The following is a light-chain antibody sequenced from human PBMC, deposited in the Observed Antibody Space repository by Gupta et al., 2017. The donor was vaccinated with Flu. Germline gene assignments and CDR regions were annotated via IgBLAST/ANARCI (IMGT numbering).Light chain of an antibody. CDR1: SSNVGSNY. V-gene: IGLV1-44*01. CDR2: GNN. Sequence: QSVLAQPPSSSGTPGQRLAVSWSGSSSNVGSNYVNWYQQVPGTAPKLLIYGNNQRPSGVPDRFSGSKSGTSASLAISGLQSGDEADYYCAAWDDSLNGHYVFGTGTKVTVL. CDR3: AAWDDSLNGHYV. J-gene: IGLJ1*01.